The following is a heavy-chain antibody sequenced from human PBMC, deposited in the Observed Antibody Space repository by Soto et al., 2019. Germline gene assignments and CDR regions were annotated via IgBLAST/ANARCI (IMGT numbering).Heavy chain of an antibody. CDR2: ISAYNGNT. D-gene: IGHD2-21*02. J-gene: IGHJ4*02. V-gene: IGHV1-18*04. CDR3: ARVGSDWDWGY. Sequence: ASGQVSCKASSHTFPSYWISWVRKRTGQGLEWMGWISAYNGNTNYAQKRQGRVPMTTDPSTSTDYMELRSLRSDDTAVYYCARVGSDWDWGYWGQVTLVAVAS. CDR1: SHTFPSYW.